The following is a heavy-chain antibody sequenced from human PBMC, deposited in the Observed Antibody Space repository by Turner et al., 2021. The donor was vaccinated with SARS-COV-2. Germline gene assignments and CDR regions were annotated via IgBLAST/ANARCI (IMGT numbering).Heavy chain of an antibody. CDR2: IYSGGST. CDR3: ARETREARFDP. Sequence: EVQLVESGGGLILPGGSLSPSCAASGFTVSSNYMNWVRQAPGKGLEWVSIIYSGGSTYYADSVKGRFTISRDNSKNTLFLQMNSLRAEDTAVYYCARETREARFDPWGQGTLVTVSS. CDR1: GFTVSSNY. V-gene: IGHV3-53*01. D-gene: IGHD1-26*01. J-gene: IGHJ5*02.